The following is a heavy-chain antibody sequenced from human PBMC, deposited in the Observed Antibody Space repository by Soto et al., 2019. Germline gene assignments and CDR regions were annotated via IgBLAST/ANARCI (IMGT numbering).Heavy chain of an antibody. V-gene: IGHV3-48*03. CDR3: ARDRGDSSSNYYGMDV. D-gene: IGHD6-6*01. Sequence: GGSLRLSCAASGFTFSSYEMNWVRQAPGKGLEWVSYISSSGSTIYYADSVKGRFTISRDNAKNSLYLQMNSLRAEDTAVYYCARDRGDSSSNYYGMDVWGQGTTVTVSS. CDR1: GFTFSSYE. CDR2: ISSSGSTI. J-gene: IGHJ6*02.